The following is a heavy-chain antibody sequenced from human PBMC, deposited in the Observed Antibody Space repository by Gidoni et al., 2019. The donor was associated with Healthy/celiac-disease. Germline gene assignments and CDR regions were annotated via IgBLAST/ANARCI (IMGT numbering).Heavy chain of an antibody. CDR2: IYYSGST. D-gene: IGHD3-16*01. CDR1: GGSISSYS. J-gene: IGHJ5*02. V-gene: IGHV4-59*01. CDR3: AGSPLIGRLSAWFDP. Sequence: QVQLQESGPGLVKPSETLSLTCTVSGGSISSYSWSWIRQPPGKGLEWIGDIYYSGSTNYNTSLKSRVTISVDTSKNHFSLKLSSVTAADTAVYYCAGSPLIGRLSAWFDPWGQGTLVTVSS.